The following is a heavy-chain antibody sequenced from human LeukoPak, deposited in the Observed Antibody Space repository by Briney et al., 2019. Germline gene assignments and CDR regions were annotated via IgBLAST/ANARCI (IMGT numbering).Heavy chain of an antibody. Sequence: SETLSLTCTVSGGSISSGSYYWSWIRQPAGKGLEWIVRIYTSGSTNYNPSLKSRVTISVDTSKNQFSLKLSSVTAADTAVYYCAREIRGYYDSSGYYSNWFDPWGQGTLVTVSS. CDR3: AREIRGYYDSSGYYSNWFDP. V-gene: IGHV4-61*02. J-gene: IGHJ5*02. D-gene: IGHD3-22*01. CDR2: IYTSGST. CDR1: GGSISSGSYY.